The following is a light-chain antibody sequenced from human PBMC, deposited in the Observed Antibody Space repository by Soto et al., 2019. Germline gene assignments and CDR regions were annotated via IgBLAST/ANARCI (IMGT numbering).Light chain of an antibody. CDR3: QQYNNWRT. V-gene: IGKV3-20*01. J-gene: IGKJ1*01. Sequence: EIVLTQSPGTLSLSPGERATLSCRASQSVISTYLAWYQQKPGQAPRLLIYGASSRATGIPDRFSGSGSGTDFTLTISSLQSEDFAVYYCQQYNNWRTFGQGTKVDI. CDR2: GAS. CDR1: QSVISTY.